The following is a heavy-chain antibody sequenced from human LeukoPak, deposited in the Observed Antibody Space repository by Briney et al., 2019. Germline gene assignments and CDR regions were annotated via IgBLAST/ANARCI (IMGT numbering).Heavy chain of an antibody. V-gene: IGHV3-21*01. CDR2: ISRTGTDI. CDR3: AGGTTYYYDTSVNTWFDR. CDR1: GFTFSSYS. J-gene: IGHJ5*02. D-gene: IGHD3-22*01. Sequence: GGSLRLSCAASGFTFSSYSMNWVRQAPGKGLEWVSSISRTGTDIYYADSVKGRFTISRDNLRKSLYLQMSSLRAEDTAVYYCAGGTTYYYDTSVNTWFDRWGQGTLVTISS.